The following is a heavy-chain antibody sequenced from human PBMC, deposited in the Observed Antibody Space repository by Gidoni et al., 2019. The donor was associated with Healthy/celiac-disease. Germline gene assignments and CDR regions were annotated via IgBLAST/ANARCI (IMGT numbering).Heavy chain of an antibody. V-gene: IGHV3-23*01. CDR2: ISGSGGST. CDR1: GLTFSSYA. Sequence: EVQLLESGGGLVQPGGSLRLSCAASGLTFSSYAMSWVRQAPGKGLAWFSAISGSGGSTYYADSVKGRFTISRDNSKNTLYLQMNSLRAEDTAVYYCAKARYSSASALFDYWGQGTLVTVSS. CDR3: AKARYSSASALFDY. J-gene: IGHJ4*02. D-gene: IGHD6-6*01.